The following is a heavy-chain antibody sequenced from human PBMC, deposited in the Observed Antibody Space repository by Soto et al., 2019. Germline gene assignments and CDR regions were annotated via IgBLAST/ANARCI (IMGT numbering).Heavy chain of an antibody. D-gene: IGHD3-22*01. CDR2: INAGNGNT. CDR1: GYTFTNYA. CDR3: ARSFPFYSDSSCYYHQQTNWFDP. J-gene: IGHJ5*02. V-gene: IGHV1-3*01. Sequence: QVPLVQSGAEVKKPGASVKVSCKASGYTFTNYALHWVRQAPGQRLEWMGWINAGNGNTKYSQKFQGRVTITRDTSASTAYMELSSLRSEDTAMYLCARSFPFYSDSSCYYHQQTNWFDPWGQGTLVTVSS.